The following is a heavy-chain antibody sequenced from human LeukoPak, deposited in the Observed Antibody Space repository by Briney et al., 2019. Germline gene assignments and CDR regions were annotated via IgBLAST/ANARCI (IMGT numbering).Heavy chain of an antibody. CDR1: GFTVSSNY. CDR2: IYIGGST. CDR3: ARGALVGCSGGRCYYFDY. J-gene: IGHJ4*02. V-gene: IGHV3-66*01. D-gene: IGHD2-15*01. Sequence: GGSLRLSCAASGFTVSSNYMSWVRQAPGKGLEWVSVIYIGGSTYYADSVKGRFTISRDNSKNTLYLQMNSLRAEDTAVYYCARGALVGCSGGRCYYFDYWGQGTLVTVSS.